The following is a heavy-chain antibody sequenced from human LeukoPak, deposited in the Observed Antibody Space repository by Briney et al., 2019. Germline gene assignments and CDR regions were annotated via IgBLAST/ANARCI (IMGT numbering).Heavy chain of an antibody. CDR2: IREDGSDD. J-gene: IGHJ4*02. D-gene: IGHD3-10*01. V-gene: IGHV3-7*03. CDR3: ARAPRKFRGIIVTPLYYFDY. CDR1: GFTFRHYY. Sequence: GGSLRLSCAASGFTFRHYYMNWVRLAPGKGLAWVANIREDGSDDTYEASVKGRFTISRDNSKNTLYLQMNSLRAEDTAIYYCARAPRKFRGIIVTPLYYFDYWGQGALVTVSS.